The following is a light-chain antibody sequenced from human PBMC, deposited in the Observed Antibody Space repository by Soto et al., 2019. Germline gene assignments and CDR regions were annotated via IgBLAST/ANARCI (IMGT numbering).Light chain of an antibody. CDR3: QQYNSYWAT. CDR2: KAS. CDR1: QSISSW. V-gene: IGKV1-5*03. J-gene: IGKJ1*01. Sequence: DIQMTQSPSTLSASVGDRVTITCRASQSISSWLAWYQQKPGKAPKLLIYKASSLESGVPSRFSGSRSGTEVALTISSLHPDDFAAYYGQQYNSYWATFGQGPTVEIK.